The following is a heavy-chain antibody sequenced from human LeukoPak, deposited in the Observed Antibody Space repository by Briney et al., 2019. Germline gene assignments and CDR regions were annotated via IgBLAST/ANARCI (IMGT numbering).Heavy chain of an antibody. CDR2: ISWNSGSI. CDR1: GFTFDDYA. J-gene: IGHJ3*02. D-gene: IGHD3-10*01. Sequence: PGRSLRLSCAASGFTFDDYAMHWVRQAPGKGLEWVSGISWNSGSIGYADSVKGRFTISRDNAKNSLYLQMNSLRAEDTALYYCARVRNRRGFGDRYGAFDIWGQGTMVTVSS. V-gene: IGHV3-9*01. CDR3: ARVRNRRGFGDRYGAFDI.